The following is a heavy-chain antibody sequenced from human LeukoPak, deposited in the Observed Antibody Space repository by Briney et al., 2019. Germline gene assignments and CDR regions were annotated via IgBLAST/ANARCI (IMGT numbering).Heavy chain of an antibody. Sequence: GSLRLSCAASGFTFSSYWMSWVRQAPGKGLEWIGEINHSGSTNYNPSLKSRVTISVDTSKNQFSLKLSSVTAADTAVYYCARGRGIAAADEYYFDYWGQGTLVTVSS. J-gene: IGHJ4*02. CDR2: INHSGST. CDR3: ARGRGIAAADEYYFDY. D-gene: IGHD6-13*01. V-gene: IGHV4-34*01. CDR1: GFTFSSYW.